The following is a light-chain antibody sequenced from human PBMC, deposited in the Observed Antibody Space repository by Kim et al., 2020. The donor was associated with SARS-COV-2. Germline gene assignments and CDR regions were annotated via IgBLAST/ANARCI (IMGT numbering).Light chain of an antibody. CDR1: SLRRYY. Sequence: SSELTQDPVVSVALGQTVRITCQGDSLRRYYATWYQQKPRQAPLLVIYGRNNRPSGIPDRFSGSTSGDTASLTISGTQAEDEADFYCQSRDSGGKVVFGGGTQLTVL. CDR3: QSRDSGGKVV. V-gene: IGLV3-19*01. CDR2: GRN. J-gene: IGLJ2*01.